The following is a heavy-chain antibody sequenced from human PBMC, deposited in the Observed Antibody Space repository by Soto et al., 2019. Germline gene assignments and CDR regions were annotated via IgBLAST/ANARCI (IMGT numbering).Heavy chain of an antibody. CDR3: AKDLWPHGGSSGWYGLDP. V-gene: IGHV3-30*18. CDR2: ISYDGSNK. D-gene: IGHD6-19*01. CDR1: GFTFSSYG. J-gene: IGHJ5*02. Sequence: GGSLRLSCAASGFTFSSYGMHWVRQAPGKGLEWVAVISYDGSNKYYADSVKGRFTISRDSSKNTLYLQMNSLRAEDTAVYYCAKDLWPHGGSSGWYGLDPWGQGTLVTVSS.